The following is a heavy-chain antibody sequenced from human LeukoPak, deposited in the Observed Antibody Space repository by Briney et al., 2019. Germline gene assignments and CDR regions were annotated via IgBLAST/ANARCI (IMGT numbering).Heavy chain of an antibody. CDR2: IDTDGGGT. D-gene: IGHD3-10*01. CDR1: GLTLSTYA. Sequence: QSGGSLRLSCSGSGLTLSTYATHWVRQAPGKGLEYVSAIDTDGGGTYYADSVKGRFTISRDKSKNTLYLQMRSLRAEDMAVYYCMTRDTSGYWGQGTLVTVSS. J-gene: IGHJ4*02. V-gene: IGHV3-64D*09. CDR3: MTRDTSGY.